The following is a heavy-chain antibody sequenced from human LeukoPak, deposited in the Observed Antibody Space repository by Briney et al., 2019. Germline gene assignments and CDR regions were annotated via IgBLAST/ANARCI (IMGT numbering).Heavy chain of an antibody. CDR2: INPNSGGT. D-gene: IGHD6-19*01. CDR3: ARDRWLRSGWWDY. CDR1: GYTFTGYY. V-gene: IGHV1-2*02. J-gene: IGHJ4*02. Sequence: ASVKVSCKASGYTFTGYYMHWVRQAPGQGLEWMGWINPNSGGTNYAQKFQGRVTISVDTSKNQFSLKLSSVTAADTAVYYCARDRWLRSGWWDYWGQGTLVTVSS.